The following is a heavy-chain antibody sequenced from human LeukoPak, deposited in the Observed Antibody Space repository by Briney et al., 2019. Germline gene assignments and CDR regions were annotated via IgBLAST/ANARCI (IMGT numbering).Heavy chain of an antibody. CDR2: MNPNSGNT. CDR1: GYTFTSYD. Sequence: ASVKVSCKASGYTFTSYDINWVRQATGQGLEWMGWMNPNSGNTGYAQKFQGRVTITRNTSISTAYMELSSLRSEDTAVYYCARSYDSSPNLDYWGQRTLVTVSS. CDR3: ARSYDSSPNLDY. D-gene: IGHD3-22*01. J-gene: IGHJ4*02. V-gene: IGHV1-8*03.